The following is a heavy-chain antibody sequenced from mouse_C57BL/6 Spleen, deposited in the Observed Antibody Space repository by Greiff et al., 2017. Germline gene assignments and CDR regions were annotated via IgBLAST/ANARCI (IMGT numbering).Heavy chain of an antibody. D-gene: IGHD1-1*02. CDR3: ARQDTLWWYFDV. J-gene: IGHJ1*03. V-gene: IGHV1-64*01. CDR1: GYTFTSYW. CDR2: IHPNSGST. Sequence: QVQLQQSGAELVKPGASVKLSCKASGYTFTSYWMHWVKQRPGQGLEWIGMIHPNSGSTNYNEKIKSKATLTVDKSSSTAYMQLSSLSAEDSAVYYWARQDTLWWYFDVWGTGTTVTVSS.